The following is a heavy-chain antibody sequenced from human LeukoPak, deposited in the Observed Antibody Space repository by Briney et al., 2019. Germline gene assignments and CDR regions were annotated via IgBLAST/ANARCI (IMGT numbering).Heavy chain of an antibody. CDR1: GYTFTSYG. CDR2: INPSGGST. J-gene: IGHJ4*02. CDR3: ARGLRWLQHLGY. D-gene: IGHD5-24*01. Sequence: GASVKVSCKASGYTFTSYGISWVRQAPGQGLEWMGIINPSGGSTSYAQKFQGRVTMTRDMSTSTVYMELSSLRSEDTAVYYCARGLRWLQHLGYWGQGTLVTVSS. V-gene: IGHV1-46*01.